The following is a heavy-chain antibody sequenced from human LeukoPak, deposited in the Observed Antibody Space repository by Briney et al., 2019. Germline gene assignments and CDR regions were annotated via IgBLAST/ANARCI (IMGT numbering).Heavy chain of an antibody. CDR1: GGTFSSYA. J-gene: IGHJ6*04. CDR3: ARELYYYGSGIYGMDV. Sequence: SVKVSCKASGGTFSSYAISWVRQAPGQGLGWMGGIIPIFGTANYAQKFQGRVTITADKSTSTAYMELSSLRSEDTAVYYCARELYYYGSGIYGMDVWGKGTTVTVSS. D-gene: IGHD3-10*01. V-gene: IGHV1-69*06. CDR2: IIPIFGTA.